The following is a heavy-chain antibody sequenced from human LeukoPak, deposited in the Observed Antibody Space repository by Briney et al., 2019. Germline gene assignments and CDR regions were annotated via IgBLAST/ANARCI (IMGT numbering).Heavy chain of an antibody. CDR2: IRSKAYGGTT. D-gene: IGHD3-22*01. Sequence: GGSLRLSCTASGFTFGDYAMSWVRQAPGKGLEWAGFIRSKAYGGTTEYAASVKGRFTISRDDSKSIAYLQMNSLKTEDTAVYYCTRGNHYYDSSGYSYWGQGTLVTVSS. CDR1: GFTFGDYA. V-gene: IGHV3-49*04. J-gene: IGHJ4*02. CDR3: TRGNHYYDSSGYSY.